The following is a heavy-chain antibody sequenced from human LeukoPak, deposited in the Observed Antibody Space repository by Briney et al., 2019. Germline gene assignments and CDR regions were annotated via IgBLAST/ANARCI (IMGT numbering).Heavy chain of an antibody. J-gene: IGHJ4*02. Sequence: PGGSLRLSCAASGFTFSDHYVDWVRQAPGKGLEWVGRIRNKAKTYTTDYAASVRGRFTISRDDSKNSLYLEMNSLKTEDTAVYYCAREYYSRLDYWGQGTLVTVSS. V-gene: IGHV3-72*01. D-gene: IGHD3-10*01. CDR1: GFTFSDHY. CDR3: AREYYSRLDY. CDR2: IRNKAKTYTT.